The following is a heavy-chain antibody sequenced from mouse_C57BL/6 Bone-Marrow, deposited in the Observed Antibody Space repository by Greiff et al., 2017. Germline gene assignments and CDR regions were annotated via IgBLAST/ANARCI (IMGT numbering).Heavy chain of an antibody. CDR2: IDPSDSYT. J-gene: IGHJ2*01. Sequence: VQLQQPGAELVMPGASVKLSCKASGYTFTSYWMHWVKQRPGQGLEWIGEIDPSDSYTNYNQKFKGKSTLTVDKSSSTAYMQLSSLTSEDSAVYDCAREDGYYDYWGQGTTLTVSS. D-gene: IGHD2-3*01. CDR3: AREDGYYDY. V-gene: IGHV1-69*01. CDR1: GYTFTSYW.